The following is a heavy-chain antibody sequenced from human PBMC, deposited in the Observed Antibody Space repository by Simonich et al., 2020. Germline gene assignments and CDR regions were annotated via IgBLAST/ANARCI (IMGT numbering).Heavy chain of an antibody. CDR1: GFTFSSYS. J-gene: IGHJ6*02. Sequence: EVQLVESGGGLVKPGGSLRLSRAASGFTFSSYSMNWVRQAPGKGLEWVSSISSSSSYIYYADSVKGRFTSSRDNAKNSLYLQMNSLRAEDTAVYYCARWIAVAGTGAYGMDVWGQGTSVTVSS. D-gene: IGHD6-19*01. CDR3: ARWIAVAGTGAYGMDV. CDR2: ISSSSSYI. V-gene: IGHV3-21*01.